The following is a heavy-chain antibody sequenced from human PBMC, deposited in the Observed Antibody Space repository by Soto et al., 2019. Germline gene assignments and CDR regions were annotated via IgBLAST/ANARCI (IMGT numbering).Heavy chain of an antibody. J-gene: IGHJ3*02. D-gene: IGHD3-22*01. V-gene: IGHV1-18*01. Sequence: ASVKVSCKASGYTFTSYGISWVRQAPGQGLEWMGWISAYNGNTNYAQKLQGRVTMTTDTSTSTAYMELRSLRSDDTAVYYCARGGPGDSYYDSRGAFEIWGQGTMVTVSS. CDR1: GYTFTSYG. CDR2: ISAYNGNT. CDR3: ARGGPGDSYYDSRGAFEI.